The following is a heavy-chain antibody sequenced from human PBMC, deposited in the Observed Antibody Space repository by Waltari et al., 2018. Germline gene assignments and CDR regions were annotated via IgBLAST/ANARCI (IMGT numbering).Heavy chain of an antibody. Sequence: QLQLQESGPGLVKPSETLSLTCTVSGGSISSSSYYWGWIRQPPGKGLEWIGSIYYSGSTYYNPSLKSRVTISVDTSKNQFSLKLSSVTAADTAVYYCARFHCTGGVCYPDYFDYWGQGTLVTVSS. V-gene: IGHV4-39*01. J-gene: IGHJ4*02. CDR3: ARFHCTGGVCYPDYFDY. CDR1: GGSISSSSYY. D-gene: IGHD2-8*02. CDR2: IYYSGST.